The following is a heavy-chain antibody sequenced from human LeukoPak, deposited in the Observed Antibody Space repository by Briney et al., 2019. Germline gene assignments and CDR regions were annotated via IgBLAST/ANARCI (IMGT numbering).Heavy chain of an antibody. CDR3: ATLSNCAWGN. CDR1: GFSFSSYW. Sequence: GGSLRLSCAASGFSFSSYWMSWVRQAPGKGLEWVASIKHDGSEKYYVDSVKGRFTISRDNAKNSLYVQINTLRVEDTALYYCATLSNCAWGNWGRGTLVTVSS. D-gene: IGHD7-27*01. V-gene: IGHV3-7*05. CDR2: IKHDGSEK. J-gene: IGHJ4*02.